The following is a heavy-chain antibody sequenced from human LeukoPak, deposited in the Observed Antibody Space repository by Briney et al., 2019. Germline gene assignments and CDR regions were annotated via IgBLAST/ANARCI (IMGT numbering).Heavy chain of an antibody. CDR3: ARRFRFNFWSGSYTHVYWFDP. V-gene: IGHV1-8*01. CDR2: MNPNSGNT. D-gene: IGHD3-3*01. Sequence: ASVKVSCKASGYTFTSYDINWVRQATGQGLEWMGWMNPNSGNTDYAQKFQGRVSMTRDTSVTTAYMELSSLTSEDTAIYYCARRFRFNFWSGSYTHVYWFDPWGQGTLVTVS. CDR1: GYTFTSYD. J-gene: IGHJ5*02.